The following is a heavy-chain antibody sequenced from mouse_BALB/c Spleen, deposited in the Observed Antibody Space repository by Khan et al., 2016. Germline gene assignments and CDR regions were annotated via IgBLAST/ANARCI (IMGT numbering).Heavy chain of an antibody. Sequence: QVQLQQSGAELVRPGSSVKISCKASGYAFSIYWMNWVKQRPGQGLEWIGQIYPGDGDTDYNGKFKDIATLTAAKSSSTAYLQLSSLTSEDSAVYFCARSGYGYDYWGQGTTLTVSS. CDR1: GYAFSIYW. CDR3: ARSGYGYDY. CDR2: IYPGDGDT. V-gene: IGHV1-80*01. J-gene: IGHJ2*01. D-gene: IGHD2-2*01.